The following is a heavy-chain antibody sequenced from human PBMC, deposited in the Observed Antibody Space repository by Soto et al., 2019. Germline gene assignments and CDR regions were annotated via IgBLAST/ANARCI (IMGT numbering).Heavy chain of an antibody. CDR2: LSVGGDRT. CDR3: AKWDGYGDS. J-gene: IGHJ5*01. D-gene: IGHD5-12*01. V-gene: IGHV3-23*01. Sequence: LRRSCAAFGFAFITNSMAWVRQTPGKGLEWVSGLSVGGDRTFYLESVKGRFTISSDTSKNVVYLQMNSLRADDTAVYFCAKWDGYGDSWGQGTLVTVSS. CDR1: GFAFITNS.